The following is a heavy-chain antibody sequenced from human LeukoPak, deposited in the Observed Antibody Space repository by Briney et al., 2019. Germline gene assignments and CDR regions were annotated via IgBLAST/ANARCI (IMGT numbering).Heavy chain of an antibody. J-gene: IGHJ4*02. Sequence: GGSLRLSCAASGFTFSSYAMSWVRQAPGKGLEWVSAISGSGGSTYYADSVKGRFTISRDNSKNTLYLQMNSLRAEDTAVYYCAKARLRRGYSGYGRFLLHYWGQGTLVTVSS. V-gene: IGHV3-23*01. CDR2: ISGSGGST. CDR3: AKARLRRGYSGYGRFLLHY. CDR1: GFTFSSYA. D-gene: IGHD5-12*01.